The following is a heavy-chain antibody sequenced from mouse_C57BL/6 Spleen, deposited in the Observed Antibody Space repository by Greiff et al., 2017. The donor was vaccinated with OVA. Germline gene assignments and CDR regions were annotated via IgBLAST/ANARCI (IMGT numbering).Heavy chain of an antibody. CDR3: ARGIYDSAWFAY. Sequence: QVQLKESGAELVRPGTSVKVSCKASGYAFTNYLIEWVKQRPGQGLEWIGVINPGSGGTNYNEKFKGKATLTADKSSSTAYMQLSSLTSEDSAVYFCARGIYDSAWFAYWGQGTLVTVSA. CDR1: GYAFTNYL. D-gene: IGHD2-3*01. J-gene: IGHJ3*01. CDR2: INPGSGGT. V-gene: IGHV1-54*01.